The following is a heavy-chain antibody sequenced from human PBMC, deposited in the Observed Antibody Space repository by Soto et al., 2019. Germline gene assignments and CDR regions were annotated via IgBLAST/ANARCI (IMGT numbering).Heavy chain of an antibody. CDR1: GYTFTSYA. D-gene: IGHD3-22*01. J-gene: IGHJ3*02. CDR3: VRDYYDSSGYYSDASDI. CDR2: IIPIFGSA. V-gene: IGHV1-69*13. Sequence: GASVKVSCKASGYTFTSYAMHWVRQAPGQGLEWMGWIIPIFGSANYAQKLQGRVTITADESTKTAYMELSSLRSEDTAVYYCVRDYYDSSGYYSDASDIWGQGTMVTVSS.